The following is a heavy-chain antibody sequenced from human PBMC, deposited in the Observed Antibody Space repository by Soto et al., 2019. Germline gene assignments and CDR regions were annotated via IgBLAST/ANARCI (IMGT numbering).Heavy chain of an antibody. Sequence: PSETLSLTCTVSGGSISSGDYYWSWIRQPPGKGLEWIGYIYYSGSTYYNPSLKSRVTISVDTSKNQFSLKLSSVTAADTAVYYCARAWLRVGVVVAAMAWFDPWGQGTLVTVSS. D-gene: IGHD2-15*01. J-gene: IGHJ5*02. CDR2: IYYSGST. CDR1: GGSISSGDYY. V-gene: IGHV4-30-4*01. CDR3: ARAWLRVGVVVAAMAWFDP.